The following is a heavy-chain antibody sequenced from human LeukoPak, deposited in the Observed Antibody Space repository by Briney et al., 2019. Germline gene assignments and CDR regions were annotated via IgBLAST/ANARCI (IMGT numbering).Heavy chain of an antibody. J-gene: IGHJ4*02. CDR3: AREVRLFWRGYYTYYFDY. Sequence: GGSLRLSCAASGFTFDDYAMHWVRRAPAKGLEWGSGISLNSGSIGYADSVKGRFTISRDNAKNSLYLQMNSLRAEDTAVYYCAREVRLFWRGYYTYYFDYWGQGTLVTVSS. V-gene: IGHV3-9*01. D-gene: IGHD3-3*01. CDR2: ISLNSGSI. CDR1: GFTFDDYA.